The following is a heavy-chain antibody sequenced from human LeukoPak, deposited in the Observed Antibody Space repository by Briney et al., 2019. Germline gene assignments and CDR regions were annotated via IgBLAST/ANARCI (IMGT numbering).Heavy chain of an antibody. J-gene: IGHJ6*03. CDR2: ISSSSSYI. D-gene: IGHD6-25*01. CDR1: GFTFSDHY. CDR3: ARFAAGGSYYYYMDV. Sequence: PGGSLRLSCAASGFTFSDHYMSWGRQAPGKGLEWVSSISSSSSYIYYADSVKGRFTISRDNARNSLYLQMNSLRAEDTAVYYCARFAAGGSYYYYMDVWGKGTTVTVSS. V-gene: IGHV3-21*01.